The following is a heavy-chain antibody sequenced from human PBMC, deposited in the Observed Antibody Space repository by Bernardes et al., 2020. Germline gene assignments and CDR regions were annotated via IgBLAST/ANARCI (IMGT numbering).Heavy chain of an antibody. CDR1: GFTFSSYS. J-gene: IGHJ4*02. CDR2: ISGSGSTI. D-gene: IGHD4-17*01. V-gene: IGHV3-48*01. CDR3: ARGYGGNSEFDY. Sequence: GGSLRLSCAASGFTFSSYSMNWVRQAPGKGLEWVSYISGSGSTIYYADSVKGRFTISRDNAKNSLYLQMNSLRAEDTAVYYCARGYGGNSEFDYWGQGTLVTVSS.